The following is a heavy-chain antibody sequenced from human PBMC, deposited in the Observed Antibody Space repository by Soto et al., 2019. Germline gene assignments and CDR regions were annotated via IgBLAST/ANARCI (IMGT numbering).Heavy chain of an antibody. CDR1: GFTFSSYS. CDR2: ISSSSSYI. CDR3: ARGSVGATYFDY. V-gene: IGHV3-21*01. Sequence: GSLRVSCAASGFTFSSYSMNWVRQAPGKGLEWVSSISSSSSYIYYADSVKGRFTISRDNAKNSLYLQMNSLRAEDTAVYYCARGSVGATYFDYWGQGTLVTVSS. J-gene: IGHJ4*02. D-gene: IGHD1-26*01.